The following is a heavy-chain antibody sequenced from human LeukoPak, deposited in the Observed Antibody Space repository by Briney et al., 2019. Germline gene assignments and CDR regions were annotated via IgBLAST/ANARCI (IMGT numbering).Heavy chain of an antibody. CDR3: ARVFSGIWVSDY. V-gene: IGHV3-30-3*01. J-gene: IGHJ4*02. CDR1: GFTFSSYA. D-gene: IGHD2-15*01. Sequence: GGSLRLSCAASGFTFSSYAMHWVRQAPGKGLEWVAVISYDGSNKYYADSVKGRFTISRDSSKNTLYLQMNSLRAEDTAVYYCARVFSGIWVSDYWGQGTLVTVSS. CDR2: ISYDGSNK.